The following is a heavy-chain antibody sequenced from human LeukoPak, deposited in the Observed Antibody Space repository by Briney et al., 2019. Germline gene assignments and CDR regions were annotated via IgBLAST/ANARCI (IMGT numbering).Heavy chain of an antibody. CDR2: MNPNSGNT. Sequence: GASVKVSCKASGYTFSAYDINWVRQATGQGLEWMGWMNPNSGNTGFAQKFQGRVTMTRDTSINTAYMQLSNLRSEDTAVYYCARVSQTPAYYCTSGYYYHGYWGQGTRVTVSS. CDR3: ARVSQTPAYYCTSGYYYHGY. J-gene: IGHJ4*02. CDR1: GYTFSAYD. D-gene: IGHD3-22*01. V-gene: IGHV1-8*01.